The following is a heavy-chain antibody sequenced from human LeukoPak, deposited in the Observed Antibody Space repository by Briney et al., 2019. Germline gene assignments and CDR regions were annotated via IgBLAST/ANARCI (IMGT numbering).Heavy chain of an antibody. J-gene: IGHJ4*02. Sequence: ASVKVSCKASGYTFTGYYMHWVRQAPGQGLEWMGWINPNSGGTNYAQKFQGRVTMTSDTSISTAYMEVSRLRSDDTAVYYCARAIFGVVIPGTDYWGQGTLVTVSS. V-gene: IGHV1-2*02. D-gene: IGHD3-3*01. CDR1: GYTFTGYY. CDR3: ARAIFGVVIPGTDY. CDR2: INPNSGGT.